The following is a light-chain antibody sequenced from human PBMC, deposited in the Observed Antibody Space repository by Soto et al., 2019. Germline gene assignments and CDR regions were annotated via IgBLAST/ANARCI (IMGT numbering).Light chain of an antibody. CDR3: QSYDSSLSAYV. Sequence: QSLLAQPPSVSAAPGHKVTISCTGSSSNIGAGYDLHWYQQLPGTAPKLLLYGNSNRPSGVPDRFSGSKSGTSASLAITGLQAEDEADYYCQSYDSSLSAYVFGTGTKVTVL. CDR1: SSNIGAGYD. J-gene: IGLJ1*01. CDR2: GNS. V-gene: IGLV1-40*01.